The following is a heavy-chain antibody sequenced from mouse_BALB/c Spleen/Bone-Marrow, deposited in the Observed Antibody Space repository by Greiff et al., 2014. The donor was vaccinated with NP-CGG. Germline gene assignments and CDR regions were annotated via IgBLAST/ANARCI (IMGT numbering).Heavy chain of an antibody. CDR1: GYTFTSYD. D-gene: IGHD1-1*02. V-gene: IGHV1S56*01. CDR3: SRSDGGFPYSFDH. CDR2: VYPGDGST. Sequence: QVQLKESGPELVKPGALVKISCKASGYTFTSYDINWVKQRPGQGLEWIGWVYPGDGSTKYNEKFKGKATLTADKSSSTAYMQLSSLTFESSAVYFCSRSDGGFPYSFDHWGQGTTLTVSS. J-gene: IGHJ2*01.